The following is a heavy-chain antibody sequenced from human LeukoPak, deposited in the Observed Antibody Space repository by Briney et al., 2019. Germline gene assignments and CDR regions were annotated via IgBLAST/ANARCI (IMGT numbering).Heavy chain of an antibody. J-gene: IGHJ4*02. CDR2: IIPIFGTA. CDR3: ARVRSARTYYYGSGSLDY. CDR1: GGTFSSYA. D-gene: IGHD3-10*01. V-gene: IGHV1-69*05. Sequence: SVKVSCKASGGTFSSYAISWVRQAPGQGLEWMGGIIPIFGTANYAQKFQGRVTITTDESTSTAYMELSSLRSEDTAVYYCARVRSARTYYYGSGSLDYWGQGTLVTVSS.